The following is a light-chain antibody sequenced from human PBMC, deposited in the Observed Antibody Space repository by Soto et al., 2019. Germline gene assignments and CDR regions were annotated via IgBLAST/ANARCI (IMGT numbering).Light chain of an antibody. V-gene: IGLV2-11*01. Sequence: QSVLTQPRSVSGSPGQSVTISCTGTSSDVGGYNYVSWYQQYPGKAPKVMIYDVSKRPSGVPDRFSGSKSGNTASLTISGLQAEDEADYYCCSYAGSYTSYVFGTGTKVTVL. CDR3: CSYAGSYTSYV. J-gene: IGLJ1*01. CDR2: DVS. CDR1: SSDVGGYNY.